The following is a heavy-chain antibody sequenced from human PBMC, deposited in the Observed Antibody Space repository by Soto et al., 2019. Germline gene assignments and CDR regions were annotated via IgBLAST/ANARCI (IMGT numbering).Heavy chain of an antibody. CDR1: GYIFTTNG. J-gene: IGHJ4*01. Sequence: QVYLVQSGGEMKKPGASVKVSCRASGYIFTTNGISWLRQAPGQGLKWMGWINPHDGNTVYAQKLQGRVSLTTDTSTSTAYMELRSLRSDDTAVYYCARGYCSGGICPIDFWGHGTLITVSS. CDR3: ARGYCSGGICPIDF. D-gene: IGHD2-15*01. V-gene: IGHV1-18*01. CDR2: INPHDGNT.